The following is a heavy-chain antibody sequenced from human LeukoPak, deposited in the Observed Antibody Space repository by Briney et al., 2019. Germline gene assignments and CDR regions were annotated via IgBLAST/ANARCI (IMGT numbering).Heavy chain of an antibody. CDR2: INHSGST. Sequence: SETLSLTCAVYGGSFSGYYWSWIRQPPGKGLEWIGEINHSGSTNYNPSLTSRVTISVDTSKNQFSLKLSSVTAADTAVYYCARGQYSSGWYYPYFDYWGQGTLVTVSS. CDR1: GGSFSGYY. CDR3: ARGQYSSGWYYPYFDY. J-gene: IGHJ4*02. V-gene: IGHV4-34*01. D-gene: IGHD6-19*01.